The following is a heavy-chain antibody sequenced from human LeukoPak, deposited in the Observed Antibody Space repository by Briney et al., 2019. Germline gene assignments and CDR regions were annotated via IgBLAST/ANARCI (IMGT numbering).Heavy chain of an antibody. Sequence: PGGSLRLSCAASGFTFSSYAMSWVRQAPGKGLEWVSAISGSGGSTYYADSVKGRFTISRDNSKNTLYPQMNSLRAEDTAVYYCAKDLYYYDSSGYYSTGGYFDYWGQGTLVTVSS. CDR2: ISGSGGST. J-gene: IGHJ4*02. CDR3: AKDLYYYDSSGYYSTGGYFDY. V-gene: IGHV3-23*01. D-gene: IGHD3-22*01. CDR1: GFTFSSYA.